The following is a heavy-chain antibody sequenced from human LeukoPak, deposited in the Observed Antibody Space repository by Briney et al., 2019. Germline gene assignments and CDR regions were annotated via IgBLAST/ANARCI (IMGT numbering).Heavy chain of an antibody. J-gene: IGHJ5*02. V-gene: IGHV4-4*02. CDR3: ARAQEGCSRASCYLEP. CDR2: MHHSGRT. D-gene: IGHD2-2*01. CDR1: GASISSTNW. Sequence: MASETLSLTCAISGASISSTNWWIWVRQPPGKGVEWIGEMHHSGRTNYNPSLKSRITISVDKSKNQVFLRLNSVAAADTALYYCARAQEGCSRASCYLEPWGQGTLVTVSS.